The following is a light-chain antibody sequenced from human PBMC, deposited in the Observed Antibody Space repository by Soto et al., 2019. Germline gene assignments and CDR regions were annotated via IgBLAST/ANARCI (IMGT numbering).Light chain of an antibody. Sequence: QSALTQPASVSGSPGQSITISCTGTSSDVGSSNLVSWYQHHPGKAPKLIIYEAIKRPSGVSDRFSGSKSGNTASLTISGLQAEDEADYYCSSYTSSSTLEVFGGGTKLTVL. J-gene: IGLJ2*01. CDR2: EAI. V-gene: IGLV2-14*02. CDR1: SSDVGSSNL. CDR3: SSYTSSSTLEV.